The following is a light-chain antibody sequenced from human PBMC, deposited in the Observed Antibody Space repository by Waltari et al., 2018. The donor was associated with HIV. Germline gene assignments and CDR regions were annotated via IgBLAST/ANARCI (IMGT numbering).Light chain of an antibody. CDR1: QSISSW. V-gene: IGKV1-5*03. Sequence: DIQMTQSPSTLPASVVVRITVTCRASQSISSWLAWYQQKPGKAPKLLIYKASTLESGVPSRFSGSGSGTEFTLTISSLQPDDFATYYCQQYNSYLLTFGGGTKVEIK. CDR3: QQYNSYLLT. CDR2: KAS. J-gene: IGKJ4*01.